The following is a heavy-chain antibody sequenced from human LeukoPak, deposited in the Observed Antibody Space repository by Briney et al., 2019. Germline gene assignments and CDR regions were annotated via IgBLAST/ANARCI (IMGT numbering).Heavy chain of an antibody. CDR2: FDPEDGET. D-gene: IGHD3-10*01. V-gene: IGHV1-24*01. J-gene: IGHJ4*02. Sequence: ASVEVSCKVSGYTLTELSMHWVRQAPGKGLGWMGGFDPEDGETIYAQKFQGRVTMTEDTSTDTAYMELSSLRSEDTAVYYCATWDYYGSGSDWGQGTLVTVSS. CDR1: GYTLTELS. CDR3: ATWDYYGSGSD.